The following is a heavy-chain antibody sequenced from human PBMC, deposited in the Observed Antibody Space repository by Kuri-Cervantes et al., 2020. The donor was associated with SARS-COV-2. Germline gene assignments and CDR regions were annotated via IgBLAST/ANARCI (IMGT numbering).Heavy chain of an antibody. CDR1: GFTFSSYW. J-gene: IGHJ4*02. V-gene: IGHV3-7*03. CDR2: IKQDGSEK. D-gene: IGHD3-10*01. Sequence: GESLKISCAASGFTFSSYWMSWVHQAPGKGLEWVANIKQDGSEKYYVDSVKGRFTISRDNAKNSLYLQMNSLRAEDTAVYYCAKPLDRITMVRGVVFDYWGQGTLVTVSS. CDR3: AKPLDRITMVRGVVFDY.